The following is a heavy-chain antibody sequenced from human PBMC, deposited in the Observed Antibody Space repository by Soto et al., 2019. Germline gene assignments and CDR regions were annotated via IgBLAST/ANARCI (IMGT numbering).Heavy chain of an antibody. CDR2: ISPGNSDT. CDR3: ARRSELGYCTGAGCPKYYFDY. CDR1: GYSFTHYW. J-gene: IGHJ4*02. Sequence: GESLKISCKGSGYSFTHYWIGWVRQMPGKGLEWMGIISPGNSDTRYSPSFQGQVTISADKSISTAYLQWSSLKASDTAIYYCARRSELGYCTGAGCPKYYFDYWGRGTLVTVSS. D-gene: IGHD2-8*02. V-gene: IGHV5-51*01.